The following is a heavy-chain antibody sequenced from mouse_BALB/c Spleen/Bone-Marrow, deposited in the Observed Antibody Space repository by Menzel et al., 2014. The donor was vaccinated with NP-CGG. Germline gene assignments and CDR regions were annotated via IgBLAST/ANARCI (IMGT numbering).Heavy chain of an antibody. CDR3: ARSGGYDGFSY. CDR1: GYTFTSYW. D-gene: IGHD2-2*01. CDR2: INPSTGYT. Sequence: VKLMEPGAELAKPGASVKMSCKASGYTFTSYWMHWVKQRPRQGLEWIGYINPSTGYTEYNQKFKDKATLTADKSSSTAYMQLSSLTSEDSAVYYCARSGGYDGFSYWGQGTTLTVSS. V-gene: IGHV1-7*01. J-gene: IGHJ2*01.